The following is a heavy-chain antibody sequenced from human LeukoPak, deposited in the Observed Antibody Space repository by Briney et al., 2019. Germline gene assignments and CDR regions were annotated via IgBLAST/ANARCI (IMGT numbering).Heavy chain of an antibody. D-gene: IGHD2-2*01. V-gene: IGHV1-69*05. J-gene: IGHJ3*02. CDR2: IIPIFGTA. Sequence: GASVKVSCKASGGTFSSYAISWVRQAPGQGLEWMGGIIPIFGTANYAQKFQGRVTITTDESTSTAYMELSSLRSEDTAVYYCARGGVVVPAAPRWLAFDIWGQGTMDTVSS. CDR3: ARGGVVVPAAPRWLAFDI. CDR1: GGTFSSYA.